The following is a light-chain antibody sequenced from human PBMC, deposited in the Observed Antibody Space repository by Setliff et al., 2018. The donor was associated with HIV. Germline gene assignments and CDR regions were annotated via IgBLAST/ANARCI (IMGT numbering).Light chain of an antibody. V-gene: IGLV2-11*01. CDR3: AAWDESLNGYA. J-gene: IGLJ1*01. CDR1: SSDVGGYNY. Sequence: QSALTQPRSVSGSPGQSVTISCTGTSSDVGGYNYVSWYHQHPGKAPKLMIYDVSQRPSGVPDRFSGSKPGNTASLTISGLQAEDEADYYCAAWDESLNGYAFGTGTKVTVL. CDR2: DVS.